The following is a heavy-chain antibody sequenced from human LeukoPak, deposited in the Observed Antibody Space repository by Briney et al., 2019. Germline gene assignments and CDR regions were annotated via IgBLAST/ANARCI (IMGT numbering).Heavy chain of an antibody. CDR2: ISSSGSSK. D-gene: IGHD3-22*01. CDR1: GFTFSDYY. CDR3: ARDFIHRSGEANY. V-gene: IGHV3-11*05. J-gene: IGHJ4*02. Sequence: GGSLRLSCAASGFTFSDYYMSWIRQAPGKGLEWIAYISSSGSSKNYADSVKGRFTISRDNTKNSLYLLMNSLRGEDTVMYYCARDFIHRSGEANYWGQGTLVSVPS.